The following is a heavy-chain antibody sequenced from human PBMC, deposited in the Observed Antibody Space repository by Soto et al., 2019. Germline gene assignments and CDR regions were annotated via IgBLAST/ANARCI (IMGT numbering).Heavy chain of an antibody. D-gene: IGHD3-22*01. J-gene: IGHJ4*02. Sequence: EVQLLESGGGLVQPGGSLRLACAASGFSFTSYEMNWVRQAPGKGLQWLSYISNEHTIFYTDSVKGRFTISRDNAKNSLYVQMNSLRADDTAVYYCVRSGPMRSSPMRVEPYFDLWGQGTLVTVSS. V-gene: IGHV3-48*03. CDR2: ISNEHTI. CDR3: VRSGPMRSSPMRVEPYFDL. CDR1: GFSFTSYE.